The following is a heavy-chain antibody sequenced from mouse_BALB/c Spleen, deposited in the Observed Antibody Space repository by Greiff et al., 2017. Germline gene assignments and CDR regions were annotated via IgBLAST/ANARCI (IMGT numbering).Heavy chain of an antibody. D-gene: IGHD2-1*01. CDR2: ISSGGSYT. V-gene: IGHV5-9-4*01. CDR3: ARDGDYGNYYAMDY. CDR1: GFTFSSYA. J-gene: IGHJ4*01. Sequence: EVQVVESGGGLVKPGGSLKLSCAASGFTFSSYAMSWVRQSPEKRLEWVAEISSGGSYTYYPDTVTGRFTISRDNAKNTLYLEMSSLRSEDTAMYYCARDGDYGNYYAMDYWGQGTSVTVSS.